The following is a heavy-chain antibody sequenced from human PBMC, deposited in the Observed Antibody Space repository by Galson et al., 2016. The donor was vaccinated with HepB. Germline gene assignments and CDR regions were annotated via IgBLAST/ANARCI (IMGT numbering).Heavy chain of an antibody. V-gene: IGHV3-48*01. CDR2: IGSGGVA. Sequence: SLRLSCAASGFVFSGFSMNWVRQAPGKGLEWVAHIGSGGVAMYADSVRGRFAISRDNSKNTLYLEMNSLRVEDTAVYFCANYLGYGSGRPGYFHSWGQGTLVTVSP. D-gene: IGHD3-10*01. CDR1: GFVFSGFS. J-gene: IGHJ4*02. CDR3: ANYLGYGSGRPGYFHS.